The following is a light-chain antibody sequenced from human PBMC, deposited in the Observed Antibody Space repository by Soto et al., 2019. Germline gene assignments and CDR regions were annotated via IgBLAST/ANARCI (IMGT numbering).Light chain of an antibody. CDR1: SSDVGAYNY. V-gene: IGLV2-14*03. CDR2: DVT. Sequence: QSVLTQPASVSGSPGQSITISCTGSSSDVGAYNYVSWYQQHPGKAPKLMIYDVTNGPSGVSIRFSGSKSGNTASLTISGLQAEDEADYYCSSYTSSNTLLFGTGTKVTVL. CDR3: SSYTSSNTLL. J-gene: IGLJ1*01.